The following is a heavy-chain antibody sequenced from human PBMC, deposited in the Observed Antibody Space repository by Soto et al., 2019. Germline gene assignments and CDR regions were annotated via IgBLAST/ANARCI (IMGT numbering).Heavy chain of an antibody. J-gene: IGHJ6*02. CDR1: GFTFSSYG. CDR3: AKEKGFGSGSYYWGYYYGMDV. D-gene: IGHD3-10*01. V-gene: IGHV3-30*18. CDR2: ISYDGSNK. Sequence: ESGGGVVQPGRSLRLSCAASGFTFSSYGMHWVRQAPGKGLEWVAVISYDGSNKYYADSVKGRFTISRDNSKNTLYLQMNSLRAEDTAVYYCAKEKGFGSGSYYWGYYYGMDVWGQGTTVTVSS.